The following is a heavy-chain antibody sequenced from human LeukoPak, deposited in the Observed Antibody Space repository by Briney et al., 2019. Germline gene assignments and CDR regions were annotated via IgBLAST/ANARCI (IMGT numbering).Heavy chain of an antibody. Sequence: GGSLRLSCAASGFTFSSYSMNWVRQAPGKGLEWVSYISSSSSTIYYADSVKGRFTISRDNAKNSLYLQMNSLRAEDTAVYYCAKDRYGDYEVLFDYWGQGTLVTVSS. CDR2: ISSSSSTI. D-gene: IGHD4-17*01. CDR1: GFTFSSYS. CDR3: AKDRYGDYEVLFDY. V-gene: IGHV3-48*01. J-gene: IGHJ4*02.